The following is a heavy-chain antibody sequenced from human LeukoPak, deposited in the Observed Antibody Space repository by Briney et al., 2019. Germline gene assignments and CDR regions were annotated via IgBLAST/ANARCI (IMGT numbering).Heavy chain of an antibody. J-gene: IGHJ3*02. CDR3: ARDHGSDDAFGI. CDR2: INSDGSRT. V-gene: IGHV3-74*01. CDR1: GFTLSSYW. Sequence: GGSLRLSCAASGFTLSSYWMHWVRQAPGKGLVWVSRINSDGSRTSYADSVKGRFTMSRDNAKDTLYLQMNSLRAEDTAVYYCARDHGSDDAFGIWGQGTMVTVSS.